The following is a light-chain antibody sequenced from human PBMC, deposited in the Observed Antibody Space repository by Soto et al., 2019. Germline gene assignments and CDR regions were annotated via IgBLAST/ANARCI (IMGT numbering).Light chain of an antibody. V-gene: IGKV1-39*01. Sequence: DIQMTQSPSSLSASVGDRVTITCRASQSINNYLNWYQQKPGTAPKLLIHAASSLDSGVPSRFSGSGSGTDFTLTISSLQPEDFATYYCQQSYSVPRTTFGQGSKLEIK. CDR2: AAS. CDR1: QSINNY. CDR3: QQSYSVPRTT. J-gene: IGKJ2*01.